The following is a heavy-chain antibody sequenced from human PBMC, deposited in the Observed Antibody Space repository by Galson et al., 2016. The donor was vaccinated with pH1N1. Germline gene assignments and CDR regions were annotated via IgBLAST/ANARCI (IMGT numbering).Heavy chain of an antibody. CDR2: ISGSGGYT. D-gene: IGHD3-22*01. CDR3: VKLDSSGYYYGRFDS. J-gene: IGHJ4*02. CDR1: GFTFSSYA. Sequence: SLRLSCAASGFTFSSYAMSWVRQAPGKGLEWVSAISGSGGYTYFADSVQGRFTISRDNSKNTLYLQTKSLKAEDTAIYYCVKLDSSGYYYGRFDSWGQGTLVTVSS. V-gene: IGHV3-23*01.